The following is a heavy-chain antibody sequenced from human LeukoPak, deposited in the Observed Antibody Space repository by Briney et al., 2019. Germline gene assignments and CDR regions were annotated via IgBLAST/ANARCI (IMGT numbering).Heavy chain of an antibody. V-gene: IGHV4-59*08. J-gene: IGHJ4*02. D-gene: IGHD1-14*01. CDR1: GGSISSYY. CDR3: ASRTTGTSNGYYFDY. CDR2: IYYSGST. Sequence: PSETLSLTCTVSGGSISSYYWSWIRQPPGKGLEWIGYIYYSGSTNYNPSLKSRVTISIDTSKNQFSLKLSSVTAADTAVYYCASRTTGTSNGYYFDYWGQGTLVTVSS.